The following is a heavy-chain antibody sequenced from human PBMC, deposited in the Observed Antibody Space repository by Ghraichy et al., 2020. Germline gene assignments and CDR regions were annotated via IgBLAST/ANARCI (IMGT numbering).Heavy chain of an antibody. Sequence: SQTLSLTCAVYGGSFSDYYWSWIRQPPGKGLEWIGEINHSGSTNYNPSLKSRVTISIDTSKNQFSLRLSSVTAADTAVYYCARARVGYYYGSESYGMDVWGQGTTVTVSS. CDR3: ARARVGYYYGSESYGMDV. CDR1: GGSFSDYY. CDR2: INHSGST. J-gene: IGHJ6*02. D-gene: IGHD3-10*01. V-gene: IGHV4-34*01.